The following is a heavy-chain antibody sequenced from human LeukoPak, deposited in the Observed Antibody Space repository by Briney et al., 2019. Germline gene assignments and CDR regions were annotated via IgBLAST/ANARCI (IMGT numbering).Heavy chain of an antibody. CDR1: GFTFSSYA. CDR2: ISGSGGST. J-gene: IGHJ4*02. CDR3: AKDRYSSGWIQPPPPLFDY. V-gene: IGHV3-23*01. Sequence: GGSLRLSCAASGFTFSSYAMSWVRQAPGKGLEWVSAISGSGGSTYYADSVKGRFTISRDNSKNTLYLQMNSLRAEDTAVYYCAKDRYSSGWIQPPPPLFDYWGQGTLVTVSS. D-gene: IGHD6-19*01.